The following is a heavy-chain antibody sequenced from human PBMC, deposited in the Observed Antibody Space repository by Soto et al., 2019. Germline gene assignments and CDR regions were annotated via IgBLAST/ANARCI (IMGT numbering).Heavy chain of an antibody. CDR1: GDSVTSNVW. CDR3: ARDAAVPGESDRFDY. J-gene: IGHJ4*02. D-gene: IGHD6-19*01. Sequence: SETLSLTCAVSGDSVTSNVWWSWVRQPPGKGLEWIGEAYHNGLTDYNPSLKSRVTMSVDTSKNEFSLKLTSLTAADTAIYYCARDAAVPGESDRFDYWGQGALVTVSS. V-gene: IGHV4-4*02. CDR2: AYHNGLT.